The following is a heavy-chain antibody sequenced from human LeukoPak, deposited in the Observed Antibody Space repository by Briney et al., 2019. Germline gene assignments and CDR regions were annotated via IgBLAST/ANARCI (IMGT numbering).Heavy chain of an antibody. CDR1: GFTFGTYW. CDR2: ITGSGALT. Sequence: GGSLRLSCGASGFTFGTYWMHWVRQAPGKGLEWVSSITGSGALTYYADSVKGRFTISKDNAMDTLFLQMNSLRADDTAVYYCAKDRVDGSGSQFDSWGQGSLVTVSS. CDR3: AKDRVDGSGSQFDS. V-gene: IGHV3-23*01. J-gene: IGHJ4*02. D-gene: IGHD3-10*01.